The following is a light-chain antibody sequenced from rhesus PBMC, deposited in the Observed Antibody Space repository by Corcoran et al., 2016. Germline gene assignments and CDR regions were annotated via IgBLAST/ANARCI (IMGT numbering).Light chain of an antibody. CDR3: LQHKSYPRT. CDR2: TAS. CDR1: QDISRY. V-gene: IGKV1-28*02. Sequence: DIQMTQSSSSLSASVGDTVTITCRASQDISRYLNWFQQKPGKAPKLLIYTASNLESGVPSRFSGSGSGTEFTLTISSLQPEDVASYYCLQHKSYPRTFGQGTKVEIK. J-gene: IGKJ1*01.